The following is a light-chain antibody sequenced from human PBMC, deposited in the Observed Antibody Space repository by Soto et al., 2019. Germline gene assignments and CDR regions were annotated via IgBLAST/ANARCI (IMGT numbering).Light chain of an antibody. CDR1: SSDVGGYNY. V-gene: IGLV2-11*01. CDR3: CSYAGSSDVV. Sequence: QSALTQPRSVSGSPGQSVTISCTRTSSDVGGYNYVSWYQQHPGKAPKLMIYDVSKRPSGVPDRFSGSKSGNTASLTISGLQAEDEADYYCCSYAGSSDVVFGGGTQLTVL. CDR2: DVS. J-gene: IGLJ2*01.